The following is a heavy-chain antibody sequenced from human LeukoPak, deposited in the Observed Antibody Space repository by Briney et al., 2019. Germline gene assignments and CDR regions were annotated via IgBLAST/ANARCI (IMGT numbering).Heavy chain of an antibody. J-gene: IGHJ4*02. CDR3: ASGSTGYYFDY. Sequence: GGSLRLSCAVSGFTFSSYSMNWVRQAPGKGLEWVSSISSSSSYIYYADSVKGRFTISRDNAKNSLYLQMNSLRAEDTAVYYCASGSTGYYFDYWGQGTLVTVSS. CDR2: ISSSSSYI. D-gene: IGHD1-14*01. V-gene: IGHV3-21*01. CDR1: GFTFSSYS.